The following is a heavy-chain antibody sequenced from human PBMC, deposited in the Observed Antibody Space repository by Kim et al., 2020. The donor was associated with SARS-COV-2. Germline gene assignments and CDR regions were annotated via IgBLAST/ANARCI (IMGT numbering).Heavy chain of an antibody. Sequence: ASVKVSCKASGYTFLDFGINWVRQAPGQEPEWMGWIGAYNGNTNYAQKLQDRVIITTDTDTSTAYMELRSLRSDDTAVYFCARVSALESSGDYYYYMDVWGKGTTVTVSS. CDR3: ARVSALESSGDYYYYMDV. J-gene: IGHJ6*03. V-gene: IGHV1-18*01. D-gene: IGHD1-1*01. CDR2: IGAYNGNT. CDR1: GYTFLDFG.